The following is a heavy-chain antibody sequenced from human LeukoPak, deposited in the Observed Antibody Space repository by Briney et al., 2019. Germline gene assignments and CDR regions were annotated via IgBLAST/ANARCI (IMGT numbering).Heavy chain of an antibody. D-gene: IGHD4-17*01. V-gene: IGHV4-59*01. CDR1: GRSLNGYY. Sequence: PSETLSLTCTVSGRSLNGYYWTCIRHPPGKGLEWIGVVYYSASTNYNPTLKRRVTISVDTSKKQFSLRLSSVTTAETAVYYCARGIRTTVPTFDSWGQGTLVTVSS. CDR2: VYYSAST. J-gene: IGHJ4*02. CDR3: ARGIRTTVPTFDS.